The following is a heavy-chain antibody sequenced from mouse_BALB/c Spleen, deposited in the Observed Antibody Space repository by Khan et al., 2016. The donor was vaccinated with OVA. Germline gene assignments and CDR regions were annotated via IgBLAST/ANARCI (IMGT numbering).Heavy chain of an antibody. Sequence: QVQLKESGPGLVAPSQSLSITCTVSGFTLISYGVHWVRLPPGKGLEWLGVIWAGGSTNYNSALMSRLSIRKDNSKSQVFLKMNSLQTDDTAMYYCARADVNYGDAIDYWGQGTSVTVSS. CDR2: IWAGGST. D-gene: IGHD2-4*01. CDR1: GFTLISYG. V-gene: IGHV2-9*02. J-gene: IGHJ4*01. CDR3: ARADVNYGDAIDY.